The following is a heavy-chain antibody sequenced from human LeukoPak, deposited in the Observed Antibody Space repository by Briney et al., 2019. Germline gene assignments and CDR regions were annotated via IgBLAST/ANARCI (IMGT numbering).Heavy chain of an antibody. CDR2: IYHSGSA. CDR3: ARAGRKLATRFDP. CDR1: GYSISSGYY. Sequence: SSETLSLTCTVSGYSISSGYYWGWIGQPPGKGLEWIGSIYHSGSAYYNPSLKSRVTISVDTSKNQFSLKLSSVTAADTAVYYCARAGRKLATRFDPWGQGTPVTVSS. J-gene: IGHJ5*02. D-gene: IGHD3-10*01. V-gene: IGHV4-38-2*02.